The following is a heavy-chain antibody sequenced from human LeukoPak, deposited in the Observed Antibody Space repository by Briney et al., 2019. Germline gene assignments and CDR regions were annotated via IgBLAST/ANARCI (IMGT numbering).Heavy chain of an antibody. CDR3: ARGEVLRFLEWFDY. J-gene: IGHJ4*02. D-gene: IGHD3-3*01. CDR2: IYTSGST. CDR1: GGSISSHY. Sequence: PSETLSLTCTVSGGSISSHYWSWIRQPAGKGLEWIGRIYTSGSTNYNPSLKSRVTMSVDTSKNQFSLKLSSVTAADTAVYYCARGEVLRFLEWFDYWGQGTLVTVSS. V-gene: IGHV4-4*07.